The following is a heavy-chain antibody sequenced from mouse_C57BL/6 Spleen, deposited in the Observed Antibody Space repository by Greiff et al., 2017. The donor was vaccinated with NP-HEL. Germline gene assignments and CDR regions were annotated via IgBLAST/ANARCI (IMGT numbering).Heavy chain of an antibody. CDR3: ARGKGVVATDY. J-gene: IGHJ2*01. CDR2: IDPSDSET. Sequence: LQQPGAELVRPGSSVKLSCKASGYTFSSYWMHWVKQRPIQGLEWIGNIDPSDSETHYNQKFKDKATLTVDKSSSTAYMQLSSLTSEDSAVYYCARGKGVVATDYWGQGTTLTVSS. CDR1: GYTFSSYW. D-gene: IGHD1-1*01. V-gene: IGHV1-52*01.